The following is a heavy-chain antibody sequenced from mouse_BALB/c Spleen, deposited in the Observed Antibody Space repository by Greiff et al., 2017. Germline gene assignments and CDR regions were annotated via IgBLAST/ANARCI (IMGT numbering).Heavy chain of an antibody. J-gene: IGHJ4*01. D-gene: IGHD2-4*01. CDR3: AKKSITTGAMDY. Sequence: VQLQQSGPSLVQPSQSLSITCTVSGFSLTSYGVHWVRQSPGKGLEWLGVIWRGGSTDYNAAFMSRLSITKDNSKSQVFFKMNSLQADDTAIYYCAKKSITTGAMDYWGQGTSVTVSS. CDR1: GFSLTSYG. CDR2: IWRGGST. V-gene: IGHV2-5-1*01.